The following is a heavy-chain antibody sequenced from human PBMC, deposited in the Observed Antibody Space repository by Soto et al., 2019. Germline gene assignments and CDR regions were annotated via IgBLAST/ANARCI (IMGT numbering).Heavy chain of an antibody. CDR1: GFTFSSYS. V-gene: IGHV3-48*02. CDR3: ARCIAVAQGYYYYGMDV. Sequence: GGSLRLSXAASGFTFSSYSMNWVRQAPGKGLEWVSYISSSSSTIYYADSVKGRFTISRDNAKNSLYLQMNSLRDEDTAVYYCARCIAVAQGYYYYGMDVWGQGTTVTVSS. J-gene: IGHJ6*02. D-gene: IGHD6-19*01. CDR2: ISSSSSTI.